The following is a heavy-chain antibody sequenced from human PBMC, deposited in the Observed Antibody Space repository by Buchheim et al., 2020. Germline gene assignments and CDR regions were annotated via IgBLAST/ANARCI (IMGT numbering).Heavy chain of an antibody. CDR3: ASRIELTHEIAAAGTFDP. CDR1: GGSISSSNW. Sequence: QVQLQESGPGLVKTSGTLSLTCAVSGGSISSSNWWSWVRQPPGKGLEWIGDIYHSGRTNYNSSLKSRVTILVDKSKTQFTTKLSSVTAADTAVYYCASRIELTHEIAAAGTFDPWGQGTL. J-gene: IGHJ5*02. D-gene: IGHD6-13*01. CDR2: IYHSGRT. V-gene: IGHV4-4*02.